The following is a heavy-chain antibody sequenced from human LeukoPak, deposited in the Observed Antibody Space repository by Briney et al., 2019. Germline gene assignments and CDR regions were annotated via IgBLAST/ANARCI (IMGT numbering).Heavy chain of an antibody. CDR1: GYTFTGYY. CDR2: INPNSGGT. CDR3: ARAAGYDYVFRFDY. Sequence: ASVTVSCKASGYTFTGYYMHWVRQAPGQGLEWMGWINPNSGGTNYAQKFQGRVTMTRDTSISTAYMELSRLRSDDTAVYYCARAAGYDYVFRFDYWGQGTLVTVSS. J-gene: IGHJ4*02. V-gene: IGHV1-2*02. D-gene: IGHD3-16*01.